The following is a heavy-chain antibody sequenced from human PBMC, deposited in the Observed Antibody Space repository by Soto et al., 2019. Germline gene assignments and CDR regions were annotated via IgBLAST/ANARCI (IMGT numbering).Heavy chain of an antibody. CDR3: ATDRLGYFGFDY. D-gene: IGHD3-16*01. J-gene: IGHJ4*02. CDR1: VYTLNELS. CDR2: FDPEDGET. V-gene: IGHV1-24*01. Sequence: ASVKVSCKVSVYTLNELSMHCVRQAPGKGLEWMGGFDPEDGETIYAQKFQGRVTMTEDTSTDTAYMELSSLRSEDTAVYYCATDRLGYFGFDYWGQGTLVTVSS.